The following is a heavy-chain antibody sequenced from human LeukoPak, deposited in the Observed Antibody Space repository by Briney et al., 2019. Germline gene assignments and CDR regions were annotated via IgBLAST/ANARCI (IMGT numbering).Heavy chain of an antibody. J-gene: IGHJ4*02. Sequence: SETLSLTCTVSGGSISSGDYYWSWIRQPPGKGLEWIGYIYYSGSTYYNPSLKSRVTISVDTSKNQFSLKLSSVTAADTAVYYCARPSLPYSSSWYFDYWGQGTLVTAS. V-gene: IGHV4-30-4*08. D-gene: IGHD6-13*01. CDR3: ARPSLPYSSSWYFDY. CDR1: GGSISSGDYY. CDR2: IYYSGST.